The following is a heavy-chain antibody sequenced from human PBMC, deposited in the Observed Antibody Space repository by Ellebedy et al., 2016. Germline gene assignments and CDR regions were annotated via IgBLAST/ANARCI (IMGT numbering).Heavy chain of an antibody. CDR3: AREGYGYGRGFDY. CDR1: GYSFTSYW. D-gene: IGHD5-18*01. V-gene: IGHV5-51*01. CDR2: IYPGYSDT. Sequence: GESLKISCKGSGYSFTSYWIGWVRQMPGKGLEWMGIIYPGYSDTRYSPSFQGQVTISADKSITTAYLKWNSLQASDTAMYYCAREGYGYGRGFDYWGQGTLVTVSS. J-gene: IGHJ4*02.